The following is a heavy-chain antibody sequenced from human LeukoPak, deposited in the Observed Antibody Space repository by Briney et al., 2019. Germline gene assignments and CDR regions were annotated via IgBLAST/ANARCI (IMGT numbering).Heavy chain of an antibody. Sequence: GASVKVSCKASGYTFTSYYMHWVRQAPGQGLEWMGITNPSGGSTSYAQKFQGRVTMTRDTSTSTVYMELSSLRSEDTAVYYCEVTGVGYCSSTSCYGAFDIWGQGTMVTVSS. CDR3: EVTGVGYCSSTSCYGAFDI. V-gene: IGHV1-46*01. CDR2: TNPSGGST. J-gene: IGHJ3*02. CDR1: GYTFTSYY. D-gene: IGHD2-2*01.